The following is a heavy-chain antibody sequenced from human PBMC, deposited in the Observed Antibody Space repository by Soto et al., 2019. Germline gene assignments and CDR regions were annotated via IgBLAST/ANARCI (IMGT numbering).Heavy chain of an antibody. V-gene: IGHV3-30*18. CDR3: TKDDGYNDSTYYHYFGMDV. D-gene: IGHD5-12*01. J-gene: IGHJ6*02. CDR2: ISYDGSTE. CDR1: GFTFSGYY. Sequence: VGSLRLSCAASGFTFSGYYMHWVRQAPGKGLEWVAVISYDGSTEYYADSVKGRFTTSRDDSANRLFLQMNSLRPEDTAVYYCTKDDGYNDSTYYHYFGMDVWGQGTTVTVSS.